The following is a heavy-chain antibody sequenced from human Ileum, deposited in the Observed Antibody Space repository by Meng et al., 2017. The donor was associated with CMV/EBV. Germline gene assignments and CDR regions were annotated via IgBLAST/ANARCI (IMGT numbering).Heavy chain of an antibody. V-gene: IGHV3-11*04. CDR2: INITGSTG. D-gene: IGHD3-16*01. Sequence: LSRAYSRFSIRDYYMSWIRQTPGEGLEWISYINITGSTGNYENSVKGRFTISRDNAKSSLYLEMNSLRADDTAVYYCATRGDYFDSWGQGTLVTVSS. J-gene: IGHJ4*02. CDR3: ATRGDYFDS. CDR1: RFSIRDYY.